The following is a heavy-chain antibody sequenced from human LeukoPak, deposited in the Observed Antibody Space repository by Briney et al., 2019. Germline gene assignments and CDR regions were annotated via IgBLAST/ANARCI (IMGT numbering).Heavy chain of an antibody. CDR1: GFTFSNYG. V-gene: IGHV3-30*02. Sequence: GGSLRLSCAASGFTFSNYGMHWVRQAPGKGLEWVGFIRYNGSIKYYADSVKGRFTISRDNAKNSLYLQMNSLRAEDTAVYYCAREFGYYYGSGSGRRFDYWGQGTLVTVSS. J-gene: IGHJ4*02. CDR3: AREFGYYYGSGSGRRFDY. CDR2: IRYNGSIK. D-gene: IGHD3-10*01.